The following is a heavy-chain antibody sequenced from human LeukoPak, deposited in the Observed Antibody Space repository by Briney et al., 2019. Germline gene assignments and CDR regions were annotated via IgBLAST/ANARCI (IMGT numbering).Heavy chain of an antibody. CDR1: GFTFSSYS. CDR2: ISSSSSYI. CDR3: ARAPAMVTIYYYYMDV. V-gene: IGHV3-21*01. Sequence: GGSLRLSCAASGFTFSSYSMNWVRQAPGKGLEWVSSISSSSSYIYYADSVKGRFTISRDNAKNSLYLQMNSLRAEDTAVYYCARAPAMVTIYYYYMDVWGKGTTVTVSS. J-gene: IGHJ6*03. D-gene: IGHD5-18*01.